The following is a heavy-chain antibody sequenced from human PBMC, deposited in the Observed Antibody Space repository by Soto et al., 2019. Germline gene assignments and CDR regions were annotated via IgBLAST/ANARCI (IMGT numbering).Heavy chain of an antibody. V-gene: IGHV4-59*01. CDR3: ARGGLVVAAALDY. D-gene: IGHD2-15*01. CDR1: GGSISTYY. J-gene: IGHJ4*02. CDR2: VYYSGST. Sequence: SETLSLTCTVSGGSISTYYWTWIRQPPGKGLECIGHVYYSGSTNYNPSLKSRVTISVDTSKNQFSLKLSSVTAADTAVYYCARGGLVVAAALDYWGQGTLVTVSS.